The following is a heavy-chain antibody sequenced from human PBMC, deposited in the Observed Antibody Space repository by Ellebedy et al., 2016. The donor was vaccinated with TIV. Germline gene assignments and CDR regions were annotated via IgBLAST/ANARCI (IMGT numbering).Heavy chain of an antibody. Sequence: PGGSLRLSCAASGFTVSNNYMRWVRQAPGKGLEWVSLIYSTGDTHYAEFVKGRFTISRDNSKNTLYLQMNSLRVEDTAVYYGARDGGAARTAPPDYWGQGTLVTVSS. CDR3: ARDGGAARTAPPDY. D-gene: IGHD6-6*01. CDR2: IYSTGDT. CDR1: GFTVSNNY. V-gene: IGHV3-66*01. J-gene: IGHJ4*02.